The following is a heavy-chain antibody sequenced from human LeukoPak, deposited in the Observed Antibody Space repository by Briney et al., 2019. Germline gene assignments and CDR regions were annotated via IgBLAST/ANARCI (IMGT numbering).Heavy chain of an antibody. D-gene: IGHD2-21*01. CDR2: MYYSGST. CDR1: GGSISSSGYY. J-gene: IGHJ3*02. Sequence: SETLSLTCTVSGGSISSSGYYWGWIRQPPGKGLEWIGSMYYSGSTYYNPPLMSRVTISVDTSKNQFSLKLSSVTAADTAVYYCAREGILWEKDAFDIWGQGTMVTVSS. V-gene: IGHV4-39*07. CDR3: AREGILWEKDAFDI.